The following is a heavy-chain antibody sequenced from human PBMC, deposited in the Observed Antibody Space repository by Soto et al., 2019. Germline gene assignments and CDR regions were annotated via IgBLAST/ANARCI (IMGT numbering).Heavy chain of an antibody. CDR1: GFSLSTSGMC. V-gene: IGHV2-70*01. CDR3: ARSNRSSGPPGAFDI. CDR2: IDWDDDK. Sequence: PTLVNPTQTLTLTCTFSGFSLSTSGMCVSWIRQPPGKALEWLALIDWDDDKYYSTSLKTRLTISKDTSKNQVVLTMTNMDPVDTATCYCARSNRSSGPPGAFDIWGQGTMVTVS. J-gene: IGHJ3*02. D-gene: IGHD1-26*01.